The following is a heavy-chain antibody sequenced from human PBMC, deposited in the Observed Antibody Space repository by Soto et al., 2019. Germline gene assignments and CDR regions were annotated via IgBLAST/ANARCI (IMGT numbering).Heavy chain of an antibody. D-gene: IGHD2-21*02. V-gene: IGHV1-46*01. J-gene: IGHJ3*02. CDR2: INPSTSTT. CDR1: GYTLTSHY. Sequence: GASVKVSCKASGYTLTSHYIHWVRQAPGQGLEWMGVINPSTSTTTYAQRFQGRVTVTGDTSTGTVYMDLSSLRSEDTAVYYCARGNIVMVTTIFAFDIWGQGTMVTVSS. CDR3: ARGNIVMVTTIFAFDI.